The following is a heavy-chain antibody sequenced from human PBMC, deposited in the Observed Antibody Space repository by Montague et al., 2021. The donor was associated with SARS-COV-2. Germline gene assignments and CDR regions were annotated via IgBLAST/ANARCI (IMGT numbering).Heavy chain of an antibody. CDR1: GYTFTSYG. Sequence: SVKVSCKASGYTFTSYGISWVRQAPGQGLEWMGWISAYNGNTNYAQKLQGRVTMTTDTPTSTAYMELRSLRSDDTAVYYCAREWSVVSPFDYWGQGTLVTVSS. J-gene: IGHJ4*02. CDR2: ISAYNGNT. CDR3: AREWSVVSPFDY. D-gene: IGHD2-15*01. V-gene: IGHV1-18*01.